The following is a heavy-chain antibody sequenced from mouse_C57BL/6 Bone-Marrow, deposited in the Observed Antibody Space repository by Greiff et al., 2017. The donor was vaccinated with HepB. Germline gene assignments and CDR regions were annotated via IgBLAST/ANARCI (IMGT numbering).Heavy chain of an antibody. J-gene: IGHJ2*01. D-gene: IGHD2-2*01. V-gene: IGHV5-17*01. CDR2: ISSGRSTI. CDR3: ARPLWLRRGFDY. CDR1: GFTFSDYG. Sequence: EVMLVESGGGLVKPGGSLKLSCAASGFTFSDYGLHWVRQAPEKGLEWVAYISSGRSTIYYADTVKGRFTISRDNAKNTLFLQMTSMRSEDTAMYYCARPLWLRRGFDYWGQGTTLTVSS.